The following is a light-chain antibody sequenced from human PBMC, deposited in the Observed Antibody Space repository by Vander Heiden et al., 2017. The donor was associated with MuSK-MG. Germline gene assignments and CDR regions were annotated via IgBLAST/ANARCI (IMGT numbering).Light chain of an antibody. Sequence: DIQMTQSPSTLSASVGDTVTITCRASQSIRSCVAWYQQKPGEAPNLLIYQASSLETGVPSRCSGSGSGTEVTLTISSLQPEDFATYYCLQYKTYAYTFGQGTKLEIK. J-gene: IGKJ2*01. CDR1: QSIRSC. V-gene: IGKV1-5*03. CDR2: QAS. CDR3: LQYKTYAYT.